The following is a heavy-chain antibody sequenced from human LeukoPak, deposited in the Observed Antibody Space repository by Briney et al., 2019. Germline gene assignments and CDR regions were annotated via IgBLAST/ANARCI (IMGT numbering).Heavy chain of an antibody. J-gene: IGHJ4*02. CDR2: IYTSGST. CDR1: GGSISSYY. V-gene: IGHV4-4*09. CDR3: ARHHCSSTSCYFSLYFDY. Sequence: SETLSLTRTVSGGSISSYYWSWIRQPPGKGLEWIGYIYTSGSTNYSPSLKSRVTISVDTSKNQFSLKLSSVTAADTAVNYCARHHCSSTSCYFSLYFDYWGQGTLVTVSS. D-gene: IGHD2-2*01.